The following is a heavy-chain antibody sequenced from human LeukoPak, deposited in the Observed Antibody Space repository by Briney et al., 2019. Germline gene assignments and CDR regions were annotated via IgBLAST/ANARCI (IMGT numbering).Heavy chain of an antibody. J-gene: IGHJ4*02. D-gene: IGHD3-22*01. V-gene: IGHV3-23*01. CDR3: AKDRSLTLPTFERSGYYYY. Sequence: GGSLRLSCAASGFAFRSFDMSWVRQAPGKGLEWVSILSGSGDTTYYADSVKGRFTISRDNSNNTLYLQMNSLRAEDTALYYCAKDRSLTLPTFERSGYYYYWGQGTLVTVSS. CDR2: LSGSGDTT. CDR1: GFAFRSFD.